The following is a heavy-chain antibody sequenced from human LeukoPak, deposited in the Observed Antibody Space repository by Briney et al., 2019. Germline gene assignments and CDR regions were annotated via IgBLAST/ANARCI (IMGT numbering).Heavy chain of an antibody. V-gene: IGHV4-34*01. CDR1: GGSFSGYY. CDR3: ARCTLRYFDWFSSDWFDP. CDR2: INHSGST. Sequence: SETLSLTCAVYGGSFSGYYWSWIRQPPGKGLEWIGEINHSGSTNYNPSLKGRVTISVDTSKNQFSLKLSSVTAADTAVYYCARCTLRYFDWFSSDWFDPWGQGTLVTVSS. J-gene: IGHJ5*02. D-gene: IGHD3-9*01.